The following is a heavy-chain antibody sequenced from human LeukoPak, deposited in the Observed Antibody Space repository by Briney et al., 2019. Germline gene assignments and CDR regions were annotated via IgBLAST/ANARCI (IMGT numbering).Heavy chain of an antibody. J-gene: IGHJ4*02. Sequence: PGGSLRLSCAASGFTFSSYAMHWVRQAPGKGLEWVAVISYDGSNKYYADSVKGRFTISRDNSKNTLYLQMNSLRAEDTAVYYCARDINYDFWSGYSNFDYWGQGTLVTVSS. D-gene: IGHD3-3*01. CDR1: GFTFSSYA. V-gene: IGHV3-30-3*01. CDR3: ARDINYDFWSGYSNFDY. CDR2: ISYDGSNK.